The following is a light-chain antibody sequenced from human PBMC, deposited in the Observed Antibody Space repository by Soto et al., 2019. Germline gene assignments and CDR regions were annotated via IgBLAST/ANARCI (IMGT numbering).Light chain of an antibody. CDR2: GVT. CDR1: SSDVGAYYS. J-gene: IGLJ2*01. CDR3: SSYTSTSTPVV. Sequence: QSALTQPASVSGSPGQSITISCTGTSSDVGAYYSVSWYQHHPGKAPKLIIYGVTNRPSGVSNRFSGSKSGNTASLTISGLQAEDEADYHCSSYTSTSTPVVFGGGTKLTVL. V-gene: IGLV2-14*01.